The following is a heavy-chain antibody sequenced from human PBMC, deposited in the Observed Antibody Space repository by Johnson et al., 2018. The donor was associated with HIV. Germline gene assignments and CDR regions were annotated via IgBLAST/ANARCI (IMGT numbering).Heavy chain of an antibody. V-gene: IGHV3-11*04. D-gene: IGHD6-6*01. CDR1: GFIFSDYY. CDR3: ARDVIKVIAARDDAFDI. Sequence: QVQLVESGGGLVKPGGSLRLSCAASGFIFSDYYMSWIRQAPERGLEWVSYISSSGSTIYYADSVKGRFTISRDNAKNSLYLQMNSLRAADTAVYYCARDVIKVIAARDDAFDIWGQGTMVTVSS. J-gene: IGHJ3*02. CDR2: ISSSGSTI.